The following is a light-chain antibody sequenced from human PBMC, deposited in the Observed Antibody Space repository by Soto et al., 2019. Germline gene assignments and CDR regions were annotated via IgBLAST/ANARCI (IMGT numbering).Light chain of an antibody. Sequence: DIQMTQSPSTLSASVGDRVTITCRASQSISSWLAWYQQKPGKAPKLLIYKASSLESGVPSRFSGSGSGTEFTLTISSLQPDDFANYYCQQYNSYSWTFGKVTRWIS. CDR3: QQYNSYSWT. V-gene: IGKV1-5*03. CDR2: KAS. CDR1: QSISSW. J-gene: IGKJ1*01.